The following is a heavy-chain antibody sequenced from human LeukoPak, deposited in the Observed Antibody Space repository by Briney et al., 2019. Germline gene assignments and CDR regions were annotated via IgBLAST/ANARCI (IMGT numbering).Heavy chain of an antibody. J-gene: IGHJ4*02. CDR1: GYTFTSYG. CDR2: IIPIFGTA. V-gene: IGHV1-69*06. Sequence: GASVKVSCKASGYTFTSYGISWVRQAPGQGLEWMGGIIPIFGTANYAQKFQGRVTITADKSTSTAYMELSSLRSDDTAVYYCARGPKITYYYGSGILVWGQGTLVTVSS. D-gene: IGHD3-10*01. CDR3: ARGPKITYYYGSGILV.